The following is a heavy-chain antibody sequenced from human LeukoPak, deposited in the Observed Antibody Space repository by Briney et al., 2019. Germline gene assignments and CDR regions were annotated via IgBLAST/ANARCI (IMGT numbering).Heavy chain of an antibody. D-gene: IGHD3-3*01. CDR2: ISSSSSTI. CDR1: GFTFSSYS. Sequence: GGSLRLSCAASGFTFSSYSMDWVRQAPGKGLEWVSYISSSSSTIYYADSVKGRFTISRDNAKNSLYLQMNSLRAEDTAVYYCARGYDFWSGYSIDYWGQGTLVTVSS. J-gene: IGHJ4*02. V-gene: IGHV3-48*01. CDR3: ARGYDFWSGYSIDY.